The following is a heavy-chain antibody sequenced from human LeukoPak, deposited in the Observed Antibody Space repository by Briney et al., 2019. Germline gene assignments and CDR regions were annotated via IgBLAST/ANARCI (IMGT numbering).Heavy chain of an antibody. Sequence: PSETLSLTCTVSGGSISSSSYYWGWIRQPPRKGLEWIGSIYYSGSTYYNPSLKSRVTISVDTSKNQFSLKLSSVTAADTAVYYCARTEYCGGDCYSPEYVQHWGQGTLVTVSS. CDR2: IYYSGST. V-gene: IGHV4-39*01. CDR1: GGSISSSSYY. CDR3: ARTEYCGGDCYSPEYVQH. J-gene: IGHJ1*01. D-gene: IGHD2-21*02.